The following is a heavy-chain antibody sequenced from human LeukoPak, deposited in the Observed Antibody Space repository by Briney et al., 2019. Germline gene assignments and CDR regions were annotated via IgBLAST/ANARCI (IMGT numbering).Heavy chain of an antibody. J-gene: IGHJ4*02. D-gene: IGHD4-11*01. CDR2: IKQDGSEK. CDR3: ARDQDYSNFDY. CDR1: GFTFSSYW. V-gene: IGHV3-7*01. Sequence: PGGSLRLSCAASGFTFSSYWMSWVRQAPGRGLEWVANIKQDGSEKYYVDSVKGRFTISRDNAKNSLYLQMNSLRAEDTAVYYCARDQDYSNFDYWGQGTLVTVSS.